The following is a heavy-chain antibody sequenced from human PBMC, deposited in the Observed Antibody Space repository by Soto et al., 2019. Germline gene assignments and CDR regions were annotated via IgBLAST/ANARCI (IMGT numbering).Heavy chain of an antibody. D-gene: IGHD1-26*01. CDR2: IYYSGST. V-gene: IGHV4-31*03. CDR1: GDSISSGGYY. Sequence: PSETLSLTCTVSGDSISSGGYYWSWIRQHPGKGLEWIGYIYYSGSTYYNPSLKSRVIISVDTSKNQFSLKLSSVTAADTAVYYCARHGPGGSYSDYWGQGTLVTVSS. J-gene: IGHJ4*02. CDR3: ARHGPGGSYSDY.